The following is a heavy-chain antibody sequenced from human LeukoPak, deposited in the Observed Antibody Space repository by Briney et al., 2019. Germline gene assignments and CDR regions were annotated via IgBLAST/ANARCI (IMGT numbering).Heavy chain of an antibody. CDR3: ARLLYYYGMDV. J-gene: IGHJ6*02. Sequence: GASLKVSCKASGYTFTSYGISWVRQAPGQGLEWMGWISAYNGNTNYAPKLQGRVTITADKSTSTAYMELSSLRSEDTAMYYCARLLYYYGMDVWGQGTTVTVSS. CDR2: ISAYNGNT. V-gene: IGHV1-18*01. CDR1: GYTFTSYG.